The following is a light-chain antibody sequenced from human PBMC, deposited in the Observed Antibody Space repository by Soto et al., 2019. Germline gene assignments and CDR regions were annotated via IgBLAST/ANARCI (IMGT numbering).Light chain of an antibody. J-gene: IGLJ2*01. V-gene: IGLV2-14*01. Sequence: QSALTQPASVSGSPGQSITISCTGTSSDVGGYNYVSWYQQHPGKAPKLMIYDVSNRPSGVSNRFSGSKSGNTASLTISGRQAEDEADYYCSSYTSSSIVVFGGGTKLTV. CDR2: DVS. CDR1: SSDVGGYNY. CDR3: SSYTSSSIVV.